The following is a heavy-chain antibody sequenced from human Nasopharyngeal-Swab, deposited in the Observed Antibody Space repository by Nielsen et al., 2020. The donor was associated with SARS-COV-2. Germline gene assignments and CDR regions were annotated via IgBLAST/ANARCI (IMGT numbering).Heavy chain of an antibody. CDR2: ISYDGSNK. CDR1: GFTFSRYT. J-gene: IGHJ4*02. D-gene: IGHD3-22*01. V-gene: IGHV3-30-3*01. CDR3: ASTPLDSSGYYYAFHY. Sequence: GESLKISCAASGFTFSRYTMHWVRRAPGKGLEWVAVISYDGSNKYYADSVKGRFTTSRDISKNTLYLQMNSLRAEDTAVFYCASTPLDSSGYYYAFHYWGRGTLVTVSS.